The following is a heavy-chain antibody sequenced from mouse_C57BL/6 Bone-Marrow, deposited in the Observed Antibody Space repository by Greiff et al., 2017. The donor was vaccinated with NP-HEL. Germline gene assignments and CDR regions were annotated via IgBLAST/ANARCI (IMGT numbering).Heavy chain of an antibody. J-gene: IGHJ3*01. CDR1: GYTFTSYW. Sequence: VQLQQPGAELVKPGASVKLSCKASGYTFTSYWMHWVKQRPGQGLEWIGMIHPNSGSTNYNEKFKSKGTLTVDKSSSTAYMQLSSLTSEDSAVYYCARYGWLLLTFAYWGQGTLVTVSA. CDR3: ARYGWLLLTFAY. D-gene: IGHD2-3*01. CDR2: IHPNSGST. V-gene: IGHV1-64*01.